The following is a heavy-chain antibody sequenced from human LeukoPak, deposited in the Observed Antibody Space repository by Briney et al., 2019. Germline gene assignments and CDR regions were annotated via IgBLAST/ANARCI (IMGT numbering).Heavy chain of an antibody. D-gene: IGHD3-22*01. J-gene: IGHJ4*02. Sequence: QTGGSLRLSCAASGFTFSSYGMHWVRQAPGKGLEWVAFIRYDGSNKYYADSVKGRFTISRDNAKNSLYLQMNSLRAEDTAVYYCATHYYDSSGRDYWGQGTLVTVSS. CDR2: IRYDGSNK. CDR3: ATHYYDSSGRDY. CDR1: GFTFSSYG. V-gene: IGHV3-30*02.